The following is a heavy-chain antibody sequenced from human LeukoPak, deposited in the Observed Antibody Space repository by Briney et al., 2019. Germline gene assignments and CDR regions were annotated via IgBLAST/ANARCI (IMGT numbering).Heavy chain of an antibody. Sequence: ASVKLSCKASGYTFTGYYMHWVRQAPGQGLEWMGRINPNSGGTNYAQKFQGRVTMTRDTSISTAYMELSRLRSDDTAVYYCAIPYSSSWSPFVYWGQGTLVTVSS. J-gene: IGHJ4*02. CDR3: AIPYSSSWSPFVY. V-gene: IGHV1-2*06. CDR2: INPNSGGT. D-gene: IGHD6-13*01. CDR1: GYTFTGYY.